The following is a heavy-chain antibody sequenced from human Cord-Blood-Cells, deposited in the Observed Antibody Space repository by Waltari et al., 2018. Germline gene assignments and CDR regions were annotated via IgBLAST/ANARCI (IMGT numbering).Heavy chain of an antibody. D-gene: IGHD6-13*01. CDR3: ARAVHSSSWFGGY. CDR2: INHRGST. Sequence: QVQLQQWGAGLLKPSETLSLTCAVYGGSFSGYYWSWIRQPPGKGLEWIGEINHRGSTNSTPSLKSRVTISVDTSKNQFSLTLSSVTAADTAVYYCARAVHSSSWFGGYWGQGTLVTVSS. J-gene: IGHJ4*02. CDR1: GGSFSGYY. V-gene: IGHV4-34*01.